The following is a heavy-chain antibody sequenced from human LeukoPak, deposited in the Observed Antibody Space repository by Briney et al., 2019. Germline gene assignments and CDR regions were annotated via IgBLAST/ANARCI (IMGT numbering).Heavy chain of an antibody. J-gene: IGHJ6*04. CDR2: ISSSGSTI. V-gene: IGHV3-48*03. CDR1: GFTFSSYE. D-gene: IGHD3-10*02. Sequence: GGSPRLSCAASGFTFSSYEMNWLRQAPGKGLEWVSYISSSGSTIYYADSEKGRFTISRDNAKNSLYLQMNSLRAEDTAVYYCAELGITMIGGVWGKGTTVTISS. CDR3: AELGITMIGGV.